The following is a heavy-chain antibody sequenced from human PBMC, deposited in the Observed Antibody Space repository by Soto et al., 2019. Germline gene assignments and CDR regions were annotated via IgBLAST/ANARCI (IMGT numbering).Heavy chain of an antibody. D-gene: IGHD3-22*01. Sequence: ASVKVSCKASGYTFTSYDINWVRQATGQGLEWMGWMNPNSGNTGYAQKFQGRVTMTRNTSTSTAYMELSSLRSEDTAVYYCAAGYYDSSGYYFGEPHYYYYYGMDVWGQGTTVTVSS. V-gene: IGHV1-8*01. CDR1: GYTFTSYD. CDR2: MNPNSGNT. J-gene: IGHJ6*02. CDR3: AAGYYDSSGYYFGEPHYYYYYGMDV.